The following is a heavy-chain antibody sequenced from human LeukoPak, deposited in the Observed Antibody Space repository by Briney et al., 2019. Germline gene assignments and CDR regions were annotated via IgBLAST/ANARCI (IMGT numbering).Heavy chain of an antibody. J-gene: IGHJ4*02. D-gene: IGHD6-6*01. Sequence: SETLSLTCTVSGYSISSGYSWGWIRQPPGRGLQWIGSIYHSGSTYYNPSLKSRVTISVDTSKNQFSLKLSSVTAADTAVYYCARVRAYSSSSVDYWGQGTLVTVSS. CDR1: GYSISSGYS. CDR3: ARVRAYSSSSVDY. CDR2: IYHSGST. V-gene: IGHV4-38-2*02.